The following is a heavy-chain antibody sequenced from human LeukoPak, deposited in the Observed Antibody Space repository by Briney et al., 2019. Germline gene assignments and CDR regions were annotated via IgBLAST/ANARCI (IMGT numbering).Heavy chain of an antibody. D-gene: IGHD5-18*01. CDR2: IGSSGSTI. Sequence: GGSLRLSCAASGFTFSDYYMSWIRQAPGKGLEWVSYIGSSGSTIYYADSVKGRFTISRDNAKNSLYLQMNSLRAEDTAVYYCARDVDTAMVTSSAFDIWGQGTMVTVSS. J-gene: IGHJ3*02. V-gene: IGHV3-11*01. CDR1: GFTFSDYY. CDR3: ARDVDTAMVTSSAFDI.